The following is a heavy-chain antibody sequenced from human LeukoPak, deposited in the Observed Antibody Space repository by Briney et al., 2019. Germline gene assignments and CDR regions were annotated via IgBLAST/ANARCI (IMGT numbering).Heavy chain of an antibody. V-gene: IGHV4-4*07. J-gene: IGHJ4*02. D-gene: IGHD5-12*01. CDR2: IYSDGST. CDR3: ARGDIVATMSLDY. CDR1: GGSISSYY. Sequence: PSETLSLTCTVSGGSISSYYWNWIRQPAGEGLEWIGRIYSDGSTNYSPSLKSRVTLSVDTSKNQFSLNLRSVTAADTAVYYCARGDIVATMSLDYWGRGTLVTVSS.